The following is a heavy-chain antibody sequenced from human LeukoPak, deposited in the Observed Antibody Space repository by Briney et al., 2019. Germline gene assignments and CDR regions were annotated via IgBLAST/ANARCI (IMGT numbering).Heavy chain of an antibody. V-gene: IGHV3-53*01. CDR3: AREGITMVRGVEY. D-gene: IGHD3-10*01. CDR2: IYSGGST. J-gene: IGHJ4*02. CDR1: GFTVSSNY. Sequence: PGGSLRLSCAASGFTVSSNYMSWVRQAPGKGLEWASVIYSGGSTYYADSVKGRFTISRDNSKNTLYLQMNSLRAEDTAVYYCAREGITMVRGVEYWGQGTLVTVSS.